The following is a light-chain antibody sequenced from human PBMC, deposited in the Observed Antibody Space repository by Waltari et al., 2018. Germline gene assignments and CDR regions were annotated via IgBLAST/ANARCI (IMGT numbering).Light chain of an antibody. V-gene: IGLV3-19*01. CDR3: NSRDSSGNHVV. CDR2: GKN. CDR1: SLRSYY. Sequence: SSELTQDPAVSVALGQTGRITCQGDSLRSYYASWYQQKPGQAPVLVIYGKNNRPSGIPDRFSGSSSGNTASLTITGAQAEAEADYYCNSRDSSGNHVVFGGGTKLTVL. J-gene: IGLJ2*01.